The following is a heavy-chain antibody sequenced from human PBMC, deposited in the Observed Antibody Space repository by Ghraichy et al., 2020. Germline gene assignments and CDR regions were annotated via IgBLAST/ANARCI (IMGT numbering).Heavy chain of an antibody. CDR3: ARERAEYSYGYVTHGAVFDY. CDR1: GFTVSSNY. V-gene: IGHV3-66*02. D-gene: IGHD5-18*01. CDR2: IYSGGST. J-gene: IGHJ4*02. Sequence: GGSLRLSCAASGFTVSSNYMSWVRQAPGKGLEWVSVIYSGGSTYYADSVKGRFTISRDNSKNTLYLQMNSLRAEDTAVYYCARERAEYSYGYVTHGAVFDYWGQGTLVTVSS.